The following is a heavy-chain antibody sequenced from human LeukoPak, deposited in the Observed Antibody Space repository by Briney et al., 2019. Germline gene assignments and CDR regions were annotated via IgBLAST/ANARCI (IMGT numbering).Heavy chain of an antibody. D-gene: IGHD3-9*01. CDR1: GYTFTSYG. J-gene: IGHJ4*02. V-gene: IGHV1-18*01. CDR3: ARVPGSNDILTGYYTFDY. CDR2: ISAYNGNT. Sequence: ASVTVSCKASGYTFTSYGISWVRQAPGQGLEGMGWISAYNGNTNYAHKLQGRVTMTTDTSTSTAYMELRSLRSDDTAVYYCARVPGSNDILTGYYTFDYWGQGTLVTVSS.